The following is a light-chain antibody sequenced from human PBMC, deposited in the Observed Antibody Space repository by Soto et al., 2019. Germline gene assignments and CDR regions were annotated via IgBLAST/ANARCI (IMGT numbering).Light chain of an antibody. J-gene: IGKJ2*01. Sequence: DIQMTQSPCTLSASLGDRVTITCRASRAISDWLAWYQQRPGKAPKLLIYRASRLESGVPSRFSGSGSGTEFTLTISGLQPDDFATYYCQQYNTFSFTFGQGTKLEI. CDR1: RAISDW. CDR2: RAS. CDR3: QQYNTFSFT. V-gene: IGKV1-5*03.